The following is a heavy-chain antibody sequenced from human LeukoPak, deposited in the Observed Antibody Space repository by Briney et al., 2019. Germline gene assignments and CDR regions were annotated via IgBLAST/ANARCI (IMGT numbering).Heavy chain of an antibody. J-gene: IGHJ6*02. Sequence: PGGSLRLSCVGSGFTFSSHSMNWVRQAPGKGLEWVSNIIGRSTTMNYADSVKGRFVISRDNAKNSLYLQMKSLRDEDTAVYYCARTVVPSAIRYSYGMDVWGQGTTVTVSS. CDR3: ARTVVPSAIRYSYGMDV. V-gene: IGHV3-48*02. CDR2: IIGRSTTM. CDR1: GFTFSSHS. D-gene: IGHD2-2*02.